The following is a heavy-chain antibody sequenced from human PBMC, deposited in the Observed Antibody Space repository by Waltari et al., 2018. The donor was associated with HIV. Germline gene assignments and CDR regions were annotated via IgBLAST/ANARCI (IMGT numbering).Heavy chain of an antibody. CDR3: YPLSTIRFDP. CDR2: IRSKANSYAT. D-gene: IGHD5-12*01. V-gene: IGHV3-73*02. Sequence: EVQLVESGGGLVQPGGSLKLSCAASGFTFSGSAMHWVRQASGKGLEWVGRIRSKANSYATAYAASVKGRFTISRDDSKNTAYLQMNSLKTEDTAVYYCYPLSTIRFDPWGQGTLVTVSS. CDR1: GFTFSGSA. J-gene: IGHJ5*02.